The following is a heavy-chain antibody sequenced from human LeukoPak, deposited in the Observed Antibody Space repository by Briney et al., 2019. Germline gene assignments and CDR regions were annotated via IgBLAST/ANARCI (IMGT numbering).Heavy chain of an antibody. Sequence: GASVKVSCKASGGTFSSYAISWVRQAPGQGLEWMGWISVGTGNTNYAQRFQGRVTLTTDTSTTTAYVELRSLRSDDTAMYYCARDKVVGGPGQYFQHWGQGSLVTVSS. CDR1: GGTFSSYA. CDR3: ARDKVVGGPGQYFQH. V-gene: IGHV1-18*01. J-gene: IGHJ1*01. D-gene: IGHD2-2*01. CDR2: ISVGTGNT.